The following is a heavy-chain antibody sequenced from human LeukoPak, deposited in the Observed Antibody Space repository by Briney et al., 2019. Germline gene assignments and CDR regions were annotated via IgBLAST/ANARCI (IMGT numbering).Heavy chain of an antibody. Sequence: GGSLRLPCAASGFSVSSNYMSWVRQAPGKGLEWVSVIYSGGSTYYADSVKGRFTISRHNSKNTLYLQMNSLRAEDTAVYYCARAKGDYVPYYFDYWGQGTLVTVSS. D-gene: IGHD4-17*01. CDR3: ARAKGDYVPYYFDY. CDR1: GFSVSSNY. J-gene: IGHJ4*02. CDR2: IYSGGST. V-gene: IGHV3-53*04.